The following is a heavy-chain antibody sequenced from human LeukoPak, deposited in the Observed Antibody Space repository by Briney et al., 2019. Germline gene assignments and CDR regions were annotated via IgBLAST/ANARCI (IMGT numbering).Heavy chain of an antibody. CDR2: INPNSGGT. CDR3: ARDIVVVVAANRWGLYYYGMDV. J-gene: IGHJ6*02. CDR1: GYTFTGYY. D-gene: IGHD2-15*01. Sequence: ASVKVSCKASGYTFTGYYMHWVRQAPGQGLEWMGWINPNSGGTNYAQKFQGRVTMTRDTSISTAYMELSRLRSDDTAVYYCARDIVVVVAANRWGLYYYGMDVWGQGTTVTVSS. V-gene: IGHV1-2*02.